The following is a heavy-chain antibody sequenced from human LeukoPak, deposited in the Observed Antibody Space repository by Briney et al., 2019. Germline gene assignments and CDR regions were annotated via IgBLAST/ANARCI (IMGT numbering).Heavy chain of an antibody. CDR3: AKDGSPDAFDI. J-gene: IGHJ3*02. CDR1: GFTFDDYA. CDR2: ISWNSGSI. V-gene: IGHV3-9*01. D-gene: IGHD6-19*01. Sequence: GGSLRLSCAASGFTFDDYAMHWVRQAPGKGLEWVSGISWNSGSIGYADSVKGRFTISRDNAKNSLYLQMNSLRAEDTALYYCAKDGSPDAFDIWGQGTMVTVSS.